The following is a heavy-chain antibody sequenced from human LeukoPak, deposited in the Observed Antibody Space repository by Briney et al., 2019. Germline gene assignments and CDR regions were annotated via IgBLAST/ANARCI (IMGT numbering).Heavy chain of an antibody. CDR3: ASQGSPQAPIY. CDR2: INDNGSTR. V-gene: IGHV3-23*01. D-gene: IGHD2-15*01. J-gene: IGHJ4*02. CDR1: GFTFSSYA. Sequence: GGSLRLSCGASGFTFSSYAMSWVRQAPGKGLEWVSGINDNGSTRFYAASVKGRFTSSRDNPKNTLYLQMNGLRVEDTAVYYCASQGSPQAPIYWGQGTLVTVSS.